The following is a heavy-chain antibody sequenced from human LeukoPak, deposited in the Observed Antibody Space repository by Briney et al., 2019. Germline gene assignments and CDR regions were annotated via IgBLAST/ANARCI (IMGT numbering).Heavy chain of an antibody. V-gene: IGHV3-30-3*01. D-gene: IGHD3-3*01. CDR2: ISYDGSNK. CDR1: GFTFRTYA. J-gene: IGHJ4*02. Sequence: GGSLRLSCVASGFTFRTYAMHWVRQAPGKGLEWVAVISYDGSNKYYADSVKGRFTISRDNSKNTLYLQMNSLRAEDTAVYYCARSPRRSGYYFDYWGQGTLVTVSS. CDR3: ARSPRRSGYYFDY.